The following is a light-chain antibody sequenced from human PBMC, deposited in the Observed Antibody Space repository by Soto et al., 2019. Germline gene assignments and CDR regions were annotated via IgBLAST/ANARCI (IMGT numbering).Light chain of an antibody. V-gene: IGKV3-20*01. CDR2: GAS. Sequence: EIVLTQSPGTLSLSPGKRATLSCRASQSVSSSYLAWYQQKPGQAPRLLIYGASGRATGIPDRFSGSGSGTDFTLTISRLEPEDFAVYYCQQYGSSPPVTFGQGTRLGIK. CDR1: QSVSSSY. J-gene: IGKJ5*01. CDR3: QQYGSSPPVT.